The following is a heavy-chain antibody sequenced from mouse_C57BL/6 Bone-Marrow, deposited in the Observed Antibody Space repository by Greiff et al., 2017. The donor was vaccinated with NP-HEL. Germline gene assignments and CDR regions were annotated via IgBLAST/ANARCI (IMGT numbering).Heavy chain of an antibody. CDR1: GYTFTSYW. D-gene: IGHD1-1*01. V-gene: IGHV1-5*01. CDR2: IYPGNSDT. J-gene: IGHJ4*01. Sequence: VQLQQSGTVLARPGASVKMSCKTSGYTFTSYWMHWVKQRPGQGLEWIGAIYPGNSDTSYNQKFKGKAKLTAVTSASTAYMELSSLTNEDSAVYYCTRPLRLMDYWGQGTSVTVSS. CDR3: TRPLRLMDY.